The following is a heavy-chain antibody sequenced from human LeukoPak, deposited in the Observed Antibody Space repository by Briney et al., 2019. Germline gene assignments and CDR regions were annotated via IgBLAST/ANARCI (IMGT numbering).Heavy chain of an antibody. Sequence: GGSMRLSCVGSGFTFSSYAMNWVRQAPGKGLEWVSSISSNNNIYYADSVKGRFTISRDNAKNSLSLQMNSLRGEDTAVYYCGREDCNNVRCYGASDAWGQETLVTVSS. D-gene: IGHD2-2*01. V-gene: IGHV3-69-1*01. CDR1: GFTFSSYA. CDR2: ISSNNNI. CDR3: GREDCNNVRCYGASDA. J-gene: IGHJ5*02.